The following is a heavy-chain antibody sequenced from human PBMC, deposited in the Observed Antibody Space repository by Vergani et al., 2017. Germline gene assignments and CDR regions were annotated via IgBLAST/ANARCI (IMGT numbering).Heavy chain of an antibody. Sequence: QVTLRESGPALVKPTQTLTLTCTFSGFSLSTSGMCVSWIRQPPGKALEWLALIYWDDDKRYSPSLKSRLTITKDTSKNQVVLTMTNMDPVDTATYYCAHSWYYGSGSYYYYYGMDVWGQGTTVTVSS. CDR3: AHSWYYGSGSYYYYYGMDV. CDR2: IYWDDDK. CDR1: GFSLSTSGMC. J-gene: IGHJ6*02. V-gene: IGHV2-5*08. D-gene: IGHD3-10*01.